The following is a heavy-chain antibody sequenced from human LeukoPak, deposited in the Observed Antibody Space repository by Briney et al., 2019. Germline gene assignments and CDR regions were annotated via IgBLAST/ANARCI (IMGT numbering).Heavy chain of an antibody. CDR3: ATEQWLVSRNWFDR. J-gene: IGHJ5*02. D-gene: IGHD6-19*01. V-gene: IGHV1-8*01. CDR2: MNPNSGNT. CDR1: GYTFTSYD. Sequence: ASVKLSCKASGYTFTSYDINWVRQAPGQGLEWMAWMNPNSGNTGYAQKFQGRVTMTRNTSISTAYMELSSLRSEDTAVYYCATEQWLVSRNWFDRWGQGTLVTVSS.